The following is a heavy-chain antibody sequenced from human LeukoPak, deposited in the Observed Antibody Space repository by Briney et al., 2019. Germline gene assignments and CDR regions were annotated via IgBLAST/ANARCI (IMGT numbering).Heavy chain of an antibody. Sequence: ASVMVSCKASGYTFVGYYLHWVRQAPGQGLEWMAWIDHSTGNTHYAQKFQGRITVTRDTSISTTYMELSWLTSDDTALYYCAREYSASEHWGQGTLVTVSS. CDR3: AREYSASEH. CDR1: GYTFVGYY. J-gene: IGHJ1*01. CDR2: IDHSTGNT. V-gene: IGHV1-2*02. D-gene: IGHD4-11*01.